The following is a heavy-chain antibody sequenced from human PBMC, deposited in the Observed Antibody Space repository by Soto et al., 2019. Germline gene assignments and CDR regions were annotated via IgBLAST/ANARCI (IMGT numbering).Heavy chain of an antibody. CDR1: GFTFSSYA. CDR2: ISGSGGST. CDR3: ANLAVAGYDAFDI. D-gene: IGHD6-19*01. V-gene: IGHV3-23*01. J-gene: IGHJ3*02. Sequence: PGGSLRLSCAASGFTFSSYAMSWVGQAPGKGLGWVSAISGSGGSTYYADSVKGRFTISRDNSKNTLYLQMNSLRAEDTAVYYSANLAVAGYDAFDIWGQGTMVTVSS.